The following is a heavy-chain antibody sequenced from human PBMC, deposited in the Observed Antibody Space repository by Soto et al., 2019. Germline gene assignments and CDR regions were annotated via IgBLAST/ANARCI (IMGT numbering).Heavy chain of an antibody. J-gene: IGHJ5*02. D-gene: IGHD6-6*01. V-gene: IGHV4-39*01. CDR3: ARHENGLAARYPNWFDP. CDR1: GGSISSSSYY. Sequence: SETLSLTCSVSGGSISSSSYYWGWIRQPPGKGLEWIGSIYYSGSTYYNPSLKSRVTISVDTSKNQFSLKLSSVTAADTAVYYCARHENGLAARYPNWFDPWGQGTLVTVSS. CDR2: IYYSGST.